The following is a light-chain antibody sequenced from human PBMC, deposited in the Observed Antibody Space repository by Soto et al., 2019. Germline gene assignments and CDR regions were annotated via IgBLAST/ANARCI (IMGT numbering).Light chain of an antibody. V-gene: IGKV3-20*01. CDR1: QSVSTSY. CDR3: QQSGSSPRYT. J-gene: IGKJ2*01. CDR2: GAS. Sequence: EIVLTQSPGTLSLSPGEKATFSCRASQSVSTSYLAWYQQKPGQAPRLLIYGASSRATGIPDRFSGSGSGTDFTLTITRLEPEDFAVYYCQQSGSSPRYTFGQGTKLEIK.